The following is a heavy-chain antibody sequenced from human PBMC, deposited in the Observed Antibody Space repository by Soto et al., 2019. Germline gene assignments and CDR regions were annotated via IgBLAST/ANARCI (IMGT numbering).Heavy chain of an antibody. V-gene: IGHV1-18*01. CDR3: AKSPRGEMATD. Sequence: QVQLVQSGGEVKKPGASVTVSCKASGYTFINYHITWVRQAPGQGLEWMAWINTYNDITDYAQRFQGRVTMTRDTSTSTAYMELRNLGSDHTAVYFFAKSPRGEMATDWGQGTLVTVSS. CDR2: INTYNDIT. J-gene: IGHJ4*02. CDR1: GYTFINYH. D-gene: IGHD5-12*01.